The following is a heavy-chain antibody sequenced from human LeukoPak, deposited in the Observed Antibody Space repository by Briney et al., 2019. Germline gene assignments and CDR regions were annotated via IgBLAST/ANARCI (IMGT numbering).Heavy chain of an antibody. CDR3: ARNSGSYRQYFQH. Sequence: PSETLSLTCTVSGGALGSYHWSWIRQSPGRGLEWIGYVSYTGISDYNPSLKSRVTISIDTSKDQFSLKLTSVTAADTAVYYCARNSGSYRQYFQHWGQGTLVTVSS. CDR2: VSYTGIS. CDR1: GGALGSYH. D-gene: IGHD1-26*01. J-gene: IGHJ1*01. V-gene: IGHV4-59*08.